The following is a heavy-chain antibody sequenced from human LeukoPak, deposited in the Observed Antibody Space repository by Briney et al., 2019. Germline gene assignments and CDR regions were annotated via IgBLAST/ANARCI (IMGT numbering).Heavy chain of an antibody. D-gene: IGHD3-22*01. CDR3: ARDSRDYYDSTGAFDI. J-gene: IGHJ3*02. CDR1: GFTFSSYG. V-gene: IGHV3-33*01. Sequence: GGSLRLSCAASGFTFSSYGMHWGRQAPGKGLEWVAVIWCDGSNKYYADSVKGRFTISRDNSKNTLYLQMNSLRAEDTAVYYCARDSRDYYDSTGAFDIWGQGTMVTVSS. CDR2: IWCDGSNK.